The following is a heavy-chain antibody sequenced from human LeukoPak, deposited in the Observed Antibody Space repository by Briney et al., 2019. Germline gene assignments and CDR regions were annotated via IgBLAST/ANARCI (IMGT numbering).Heavy chain of an antibody. CDR3: ARDYSSSSGWFDP. V-gene: IGHV4-31*11. D-gene: IGHD6-6*01. Sequence: SETLSLTCAVYGGSFSGYYWSWIRQHPGKGLEWIGYIYYSGSTYYNPSLKSRVTISVDTSKNQFSLKLSSVTAADTAVYYCARDYSSSSGWFDPWGQGTLVTVS. CDR2: IYYSGST. J-gene: IGHJ5*02. CDR1: GGSFSGYY.